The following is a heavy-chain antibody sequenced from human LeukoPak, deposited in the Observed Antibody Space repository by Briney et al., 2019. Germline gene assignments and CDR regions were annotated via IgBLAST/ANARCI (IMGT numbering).Heavy chain of an antibody. V-gene: IGHV6-1*01. Sequence: PSQTLSLTCAISGDNISNNNAAWNWIRQSPSKGLEWLGRTYYRSKWDNDHAVSVKSRITIDSDTSKNQFSLQLNFVTPEDTAVYYCARVVVSSGYLDYWGQGILATVSS. CDR2: TYYRSKWDN. CDR3: ARVVVSSGYLDY. D-gene: IGHD3-22*01. J-gene: IGHJ4*02. CDR1: GDNISNNNAA.